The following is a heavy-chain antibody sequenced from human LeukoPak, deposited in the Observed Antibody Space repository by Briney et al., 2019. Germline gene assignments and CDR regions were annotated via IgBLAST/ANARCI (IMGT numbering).Heavy chain of an antibody. D-gene: IGHD3-22*01. CDR3: ARPSTDYYDGSGYYFEYFDY. V-gene: IGHV3-48*01. CDR1: GFIFSAYA. J-gene: IGHJ4*02. Sequence: GGSLRLSCAASGFIFSAYAMNWVRQAPGKGLEWVSYISTSTSTIYYADSVKGRFTISRDNAKNSLYLQMNSLRVEDTAVYYCARPSTDYYDGSGYYFEYFDYWGQGTLVTVSS. CDR2: ISTSTSTI.